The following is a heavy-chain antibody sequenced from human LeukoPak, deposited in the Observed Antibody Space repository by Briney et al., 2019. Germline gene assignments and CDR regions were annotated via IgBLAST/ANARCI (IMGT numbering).Heavy chain of an antibody. CDR1: GDSISNFY. CDR3: ARAYSSGWYYFDY. V-gene: IGHV4-59*01. J-gene: IGHJ4*02. CDR2: IFYSGTT. D-gene: IGHD6-19*01. Sequence: PSETLSLTCTVPGDSISNFYWGWVRQPPGRGLEGVGSIFYSGTTNYNPSLKSRVTISLDTSKIQFSLRLSSVTAADTAVYYCARAYSSGWYYFDYWGQGTLVTVSS.